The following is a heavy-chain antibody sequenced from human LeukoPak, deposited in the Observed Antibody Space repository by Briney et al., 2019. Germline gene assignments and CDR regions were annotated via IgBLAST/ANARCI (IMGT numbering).Heavy chain of an antibody. CDR1: GGSFSGYY. CDR3: AKDHSGVATTPMGSFDI. J-gene: IGHJ3*02. Sequence: SETLSLTCAVYGGSFSGYYWSWIRQPPGKGLEWIGEINDSGSTNYNPSLKSRVTISVDTSKNQFSLKLSSVTAADTAVYYCAKDHSGVATTPMGSFDIWGQGTMVTVSS. V-gene: IGHV4-34*01. D-gene: IGHD5-24*01. CDR2: INDSGST.